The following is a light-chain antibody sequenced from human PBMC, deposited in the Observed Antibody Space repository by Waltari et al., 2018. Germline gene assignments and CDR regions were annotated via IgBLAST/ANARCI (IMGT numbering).Light chain of an antibody. Sequence: QSALTQPASVSGSPGQSITIPCTGTISDVGGFNYVSWYQQHPGKAPKLMIYDVSNRPSGVSNRFSGSKSGNTASLTISGLQAEDEADYYCFSHTSSITVVFGGGTKLTVL. CDR2: DVS. J-gene: IGLJ2*01. CDR1: ISDVGGFNY. V-gene: IGLV2-14*03. CDR3: FSHTSSITVV.